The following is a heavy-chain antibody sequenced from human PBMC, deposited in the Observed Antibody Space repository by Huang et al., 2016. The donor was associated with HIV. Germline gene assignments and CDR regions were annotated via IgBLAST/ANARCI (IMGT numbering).Heavy chain of an antibody. CDR1: GGSFSDYL. CDR3: ARPKMTATPSDSSWSYFDF. D-gene: IGHD3-10*01. V-gene: IGHV4-34*01. Sequence: QVRLEQWGPNLLKPSDTLSLKCAVYGGSFSDYLWTWIRQSPVKGLEWIGEVKHRGSATHNPSLRSRVSISVDSSKNQFYLNLTSVTAADTAVYFCARPKMTATPSDSSWSYFDFWGRGTPVTVSS. J-gene: IGHJ4*02. CDR2: VKHRGSA.